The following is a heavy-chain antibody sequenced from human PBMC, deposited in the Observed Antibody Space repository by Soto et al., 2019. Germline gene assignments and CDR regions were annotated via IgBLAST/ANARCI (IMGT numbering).Heavy chain of an antibody. D-gene: IGHD6-19*01. CDR2: INANSGGT. V-gene: IGHV1-2*02. CDR1: GYTCSDYY. Sequence: GAVKVSCKASGYTCSDYYMHGVVRSPLRGREGMGWINANSGGTTYAQKFQGRVTMTRDTSISTAYMELSRLSADDTAIYYCARLQIEVAGTNWGQGTLVTVSS. CDR3: ARLQIEVAGTN. J-gene: IGHJ4*02.